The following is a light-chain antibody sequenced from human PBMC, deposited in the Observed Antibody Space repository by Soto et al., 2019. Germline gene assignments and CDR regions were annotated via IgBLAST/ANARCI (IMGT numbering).Light chain of an antibody. CDR1: QSVSSN. CDR2: GAS. CDR3: QQYNNWPPWT. V-gene: IGKV3-15*01. Sequence: EIVMTQSPATLSVSPGERATLSCRASQSVSSNLAWYQQKPGQAPRLLIYGASTRATGIPARFSGSGSGTEFTITISNLQSEDFAVYYCQQYNNWPPWTFGQGTKVEIK. J-gene: IGKJ1*01.